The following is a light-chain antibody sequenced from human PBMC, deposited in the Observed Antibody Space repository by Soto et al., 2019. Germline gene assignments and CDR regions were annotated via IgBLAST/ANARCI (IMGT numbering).Light chain of an antibody. Sequence: QSALTQPPSASGSPGQSVTISCTGTSSDVGGYNNVSWYQQHPGKAPKLMIYEVSKRPSGVPDRFSGSKSGNTASLTVSGLQAEDEADYYCSSYGGSNNYVVFGGGTKLTVL. CDR1: SSDVGGYNN. V-gene: IGLV2-8*01. CDR3: SSYGGSNNYVV. CDR2: EVS. J-gene: IGLJ2*01.